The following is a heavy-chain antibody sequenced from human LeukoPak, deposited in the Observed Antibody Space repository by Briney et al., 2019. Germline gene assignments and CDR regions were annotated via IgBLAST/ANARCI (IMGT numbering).Heavy chain of an antibody. V-gene: IGHV3-23*01. CDR3: AKDLGSRGWHLAY. J-gene: IGHJ4*02. Sequence: PGDSLTLSCPASGLPFSSYAMTWVRQAPGKGLEGVAGISHGGDITYYADPVKGRFTISRDNSKSALYLQMNSLRAEDTAVYFCAKDLGSRGWHLAYWGQGTMVTVSS. D-gene: IGHD6-19*01. CDR2: ISHGGDIT. CDR1: GLPFSSYA.